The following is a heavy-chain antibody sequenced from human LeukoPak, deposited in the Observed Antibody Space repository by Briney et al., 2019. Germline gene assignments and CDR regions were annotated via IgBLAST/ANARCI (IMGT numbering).Heavy chain of an antibody. CDR3: ARELGSGYYYVGAFDI. Sequence: PGRSLRLSCAASGFTFSSYAMHWVRQAPGKGLEWVAVISYDGSNKYYADSVKGRFTISRDNSKNTLYLQMNSLRAEDTAVYYCARELGSGYYYVGAFDIWGQGTMVTVSS. D-gene: IGHD3-22*01. J-gene: IGHJ3*02. V-gene: IGHV3-30*04. CDR1: GFTFSSYA. CDR2: ISYDGSNK.